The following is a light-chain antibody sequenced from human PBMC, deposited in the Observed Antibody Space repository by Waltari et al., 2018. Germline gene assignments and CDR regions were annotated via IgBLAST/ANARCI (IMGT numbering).Light chain of an antibody. CDR2: QAS. CDR3: QHYNTYPVT. V-gene: IGKV1-5*03. CDR1: QSISTW. J-gene: IGKJ2*01. Sequence: DIQMTQSPSTVSASVGDRVTITCRASQSISTWLAWYQQKPGKAPKLLIYQASDLESGVPSRFSGSGSGTEFTLTISSLQPDDFATYYCQHYNTYPVTFGQGTKLDI.